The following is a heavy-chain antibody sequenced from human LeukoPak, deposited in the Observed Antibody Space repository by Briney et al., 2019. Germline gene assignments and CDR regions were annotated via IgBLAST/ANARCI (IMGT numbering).Heavy chain of an antibody. J-gene: IGHJ4*02. CDR1: GYTITRYY. D-gene: IGHD1-26*01. Sequence: ASVKVSCKASGYTITRYYMHWVRHAPGQGLEWMGVINPSGGSTTYAQKFQGRVTMTRDTSTSTVYMEMSSLRSEDTAVYYCARDPSGSWQWFDYWGQGTLVTVSS. V-gene: IGHV1-46*01. CDR2: INPSGGST. CDR3: ARDPSGSWQWFDY.